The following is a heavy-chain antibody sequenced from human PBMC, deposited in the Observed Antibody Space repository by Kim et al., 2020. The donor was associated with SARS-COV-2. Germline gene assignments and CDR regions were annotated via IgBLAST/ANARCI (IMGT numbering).Heavy chain of an antibody. CDR1: GGSSSSHY. CDR3: ARGGNCGGDCYARPYWFDP. CDR2: FHYTGST. V-gene: IGHV4-59*11. J-gene: IGHJ5*01. Sequence: SETLSRTCTVSGGSSSSHYWSWIRQPPGKGLEWIGYFHYTGSTNYNPSLKSRVTISVATSKNQFSLRLSSVTAADTAVYYCARGGNCGGDCYARPYWFDPWGQGTLVTVSS. D-gene: IGHD2-21*02.